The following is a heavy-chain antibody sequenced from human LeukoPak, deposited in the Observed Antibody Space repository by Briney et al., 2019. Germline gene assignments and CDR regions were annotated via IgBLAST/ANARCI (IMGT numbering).Heavy chain of an antibody. D-gene: IGHD2-15*01. CDR3: ARYCSGGSCYHIVGY. CDR2: IYYSGST. J-gene: IGHJ4*02. Sequence: SETLSLTCTVSGGSISSGDYYWSWIRQPPGKGLEWIGYIYYSGSTYYNPSLKSRVTISVGTSKNQFSLKLSSVTAADTAVYYCARYCSGGSCYHIVGYWGQGTLVTVSS. CDR1: GGSISSGDYY. V-gene: IGHV4-30-4*01.